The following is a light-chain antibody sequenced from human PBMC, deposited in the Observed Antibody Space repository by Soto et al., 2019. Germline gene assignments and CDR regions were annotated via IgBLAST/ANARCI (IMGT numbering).Light chain of an antibody. Sequence: IVLTQSLGTLSLSPGERASLSCRASQSVLSNSLAWYQQKPGQPPRLLISGASSRATGIPDRFSGGGSETDFTLTISRLEPEDFAVYYCHQYATPSYTFGQGTKLEI. CDR1: QSVLSNS. CDR3: HQYATPSYT. J-gene: IGKJ2*01. CDR2: GAS. V-gene: IGKV3-20*01.